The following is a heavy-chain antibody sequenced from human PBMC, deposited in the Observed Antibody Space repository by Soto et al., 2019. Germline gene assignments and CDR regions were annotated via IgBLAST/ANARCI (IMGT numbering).Heavy chain of an antibody. D-gene: IGHD3-9*01. CDR1: GYTFTGYY. CDR2: INPNSGGT. CDR3: ARGVYDILTGNAFDI. J-gene: IGHJ3*02. Sequence: ASVKVSCKASGYTFTGYYMHRVRQAPGQGLEWMGWINPNSGGTNYAQKFQGWVTMTRDTSISTAYMELSRLRSDDTAVYYCARGVYDILTGNAFDIWGQGTMVTVSS. V-gene: IGHV1-2*04.